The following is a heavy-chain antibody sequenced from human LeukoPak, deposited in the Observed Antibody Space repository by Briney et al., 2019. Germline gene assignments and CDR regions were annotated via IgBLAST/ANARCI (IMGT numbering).Heavy chain of an antibody. V-gene: IGHV3-23*01. J-gene: IGHJ4*02. D-gene: IGHD7-27*01. CDR1: GGSVSSGSYY. Sequence: PSETLSLTCTVSGGSVSSGSYYWSWIRQPPGKGLEWVSAISGSGGSTYYADSVKGRFTVSRDNSKNTLFLQMNSLRAEDTAVYYCAKDGGLWVSAHWGDSWGRGTLVTVSS. CDR3: AKDGGLWVSAHWGDS. CDR2: ISGSGGST.